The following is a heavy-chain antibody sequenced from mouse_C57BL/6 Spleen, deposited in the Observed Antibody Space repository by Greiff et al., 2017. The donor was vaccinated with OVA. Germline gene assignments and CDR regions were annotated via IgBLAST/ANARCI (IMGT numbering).Heavy chain of an antibody. D-gene: IGHD2-5*01. CDR2: IDPSDSYT. Sequence: QVQLQQPGAELVRPGTSVKLSCKASGYTFTSYWMHWVKQRPGQGLEWIGVIDPSDSYTNYNQKFKGKATLTVDTSSGTAYMQLSSLTSEDSAVYYCAYSNYERDYFDYWGQGTTITDSS. V-gene: IGHV1-59*01. CDR3: AYSNYERDYFDY. J-gene: IGHJ2*01. CDR1: GYTFTSYW.